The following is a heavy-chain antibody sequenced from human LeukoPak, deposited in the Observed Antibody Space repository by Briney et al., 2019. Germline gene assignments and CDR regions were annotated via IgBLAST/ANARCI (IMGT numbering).Heavy chain of an antibody. CDR3: ARFETAGGDAFDI. V-gene: IGHV3-11*06. Sequence: GGSLRLSCAASGFTFSDYYMSWIRQAPGKGLEWVSYISSSSSYTNYADSVKGRFTISRDNAKNSLYLQVNSLRAEDTAVYYCARFETAGGDAFDIWGQGTMVTVSS. D-gene: IGHD3-16*01. J-gene: IGHJ3*02. CDR1: GFTFSDYY. CDR2: ISSSSSYT.